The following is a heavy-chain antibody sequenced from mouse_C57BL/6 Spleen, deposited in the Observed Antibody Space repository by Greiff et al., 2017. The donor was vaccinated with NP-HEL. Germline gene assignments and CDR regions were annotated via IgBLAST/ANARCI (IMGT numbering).Heavy chain of an antibody. CDR1: GYTFTSYW. J-gene: IGHJ4*01. D-gene: IGHD2-13*01. CDR3: ARGVNRAMDY. V-gene: IGHV1-61*01. CDR2: IYPSDSET. Sequence: QVQLQQPGAELVRPGSSVKLSCKASGYTFTSYWMDWVKQRPGQGLEWIGNIYPSDSETHYNQKFKDKATLTVDKSSSTAYMQLSSLTSEDSAVYYCARGVNRAMDYWGQGTSVTVSS.